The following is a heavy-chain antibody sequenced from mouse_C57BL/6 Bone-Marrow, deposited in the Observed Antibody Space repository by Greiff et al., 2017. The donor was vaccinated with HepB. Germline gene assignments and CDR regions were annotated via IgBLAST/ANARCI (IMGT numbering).Heavy chain of an antibody. V-gene: IGHV1-82*01. CDR1: GYAFSSSW. J-gene: IGHJ1*03. CDR3: ARGYGSSYGGYFDV. D-gene: IGHD1-1*01. CDR2: IYPGDGDT. Sequence: QVQLQQSGPELVKPGASVKISCKASGYAFSSSWMNWVKQRPGKGLEWIGRIYPGDGDTNYNGKFKGKATLTADKSSSTAYMQLSSLTSEDSAVYFWARGYGSSYGGYFDVWGTGTTVTVSS.